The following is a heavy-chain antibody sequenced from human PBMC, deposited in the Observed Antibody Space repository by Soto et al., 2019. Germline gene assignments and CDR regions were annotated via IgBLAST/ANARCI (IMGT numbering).Heavy chain of an antibody. CDR2: ISGGGETT. CDR1: GFTFNNYA. V-gene: IGHV3-23*01. D-gene: IGHD3-10*01. J-gene: IGHJ4*02. CDR3: AKGRGGSGSLPPPVVF. Sequence: EVQLLDSGGGLVQPGGSLRLSCAASGFTFNNYAMTWVRQAPGKGLEWVSAISGGGETTSYADSVKGRFTVARDGSKNTLYLQMSSLRAEDTALYCCAKGRGGSGSLPPPVVFWLQGTLVTVSS.